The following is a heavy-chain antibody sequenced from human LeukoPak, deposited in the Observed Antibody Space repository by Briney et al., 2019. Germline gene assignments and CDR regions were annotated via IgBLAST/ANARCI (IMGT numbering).Heavy chain of an antibody. V-gene: IGHV3-30*18. Sequence: SGRSLRLSCAASGFTISTYGMHWVRQAPGKGLEWVAVISSDGSNKYYADSVKGRFTISRDNSKNTLYLQMNSLRAEDTAVYYCAKRGYSYSFDYWGQGTLVTVSS. CDR2: ISSDGSNK. CDR1: GFTISTYG. CDR3: AKRGYSYSFDY. D-gene: IGHD5-18*01. J-gene: IGHJ4*02.